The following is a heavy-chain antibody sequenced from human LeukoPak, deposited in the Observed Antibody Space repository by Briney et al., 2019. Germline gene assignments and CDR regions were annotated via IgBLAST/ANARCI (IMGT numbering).Heavy chain of an antibody. J-gene: IGHJ6*02. CDR3: ARDRTMVRGLANYFYGMDV. D-gene: IGHD3-10*01. CDR2: ISTSGRTT. V-gene: IGHV3-48*03. Sequence: GGSLRLSCAASGFSFSSDELNWFRQAPGKGLEWLSYISTSGRTTYYADSVKGRFTISRDNAKNSLYLQMSSLRAEDTAVYYCARDRTMVRGLANYFYGMDVWGQRTTVIVSS. CDR1: GFSFSSDE.